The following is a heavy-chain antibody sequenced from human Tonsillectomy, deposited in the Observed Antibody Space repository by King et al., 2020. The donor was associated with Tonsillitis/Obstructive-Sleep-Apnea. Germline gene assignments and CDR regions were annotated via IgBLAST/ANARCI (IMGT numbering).Heavy chain of an antibody. J-gene: IGHJ1*01. Sequence: VQLVESGGGVVQPGRSLRVSCAASGFTFSTYAMHWVRQAPGKGLEWVAVISHDGINKYYADSVKGRFTISRDNSKNTLYLQMNSLRVEETAVYYCAAGGYQVLWKYFQHWGQGTLVTVSS. CDR3: AAGGYQVLWKYFQH. D-gene: IGHD2-2*01. V-gene: IGHV3-30*03. CDR2: ISHDGINK. CDR1: GFTFSTYA.